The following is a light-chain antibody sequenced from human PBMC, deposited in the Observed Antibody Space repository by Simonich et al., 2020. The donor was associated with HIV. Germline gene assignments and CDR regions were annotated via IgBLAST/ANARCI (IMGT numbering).Light chain of an antibody. CDR3: CSYAGSSTYVV. J-gene: IGLJ2*01. CDR2: DVS. CDR1: SSDVGGYNY. Sequence: QSALTQPASVSGSPGQSITISCTGTSSDVGGYNYVSWYQQHPGKAPKLMLYDVSNRPSGVSNRFSGSKSGNTASLTISGLQAEDEADYYCCSYAGSSTYVVFGGGTKLTVL. V-gene: IGLV2-14*03.